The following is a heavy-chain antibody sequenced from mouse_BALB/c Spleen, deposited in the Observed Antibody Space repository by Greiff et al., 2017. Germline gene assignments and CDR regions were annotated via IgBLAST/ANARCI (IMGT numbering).Heavy chain of an antibody. CDR2: INPGSGGT. Sequence: LVESGAELVRPGTSVKVSCKASGYAFTNYLIEWVKQRPGQGLEWIGVINPGSGGTNYNEKFKGKATLTADKSSSTAYMQLSSLTSDDSAVYFCARGTAFGYWGQGTTLTVSS. CDR1: GYAFTNYL. CDR3: ARGTAFGY. J-gene: IGHJ2*01. V-gene: IGHV1-54*01.